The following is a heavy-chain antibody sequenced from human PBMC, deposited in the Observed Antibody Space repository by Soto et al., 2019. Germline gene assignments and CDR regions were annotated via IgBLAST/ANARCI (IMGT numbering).Heavy chain of an antibody. D-gene: IGHD6-13*01. J-gene: IGHJ4*02. Sequence: PGGSLRLSCAASGFTFSNYAMIWVRQAPGKGLEWVSTISGSGGSTYYADSVKGRFTISRDNSKNTLYLHMYSLSIEDTALYYCAKDKAYSSSWSAYWGQGTLVTVSS. CDR1: GFTFSNYA. V-gene: IGHV3-23*01. CDR2: ISGSGGST. CDR3: AKDKAYSSSWSAY.